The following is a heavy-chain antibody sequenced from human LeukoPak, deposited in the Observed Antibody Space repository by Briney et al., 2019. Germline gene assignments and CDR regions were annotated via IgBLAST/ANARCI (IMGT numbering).Heavy chain of an antibody. V-gene: IGHV3-15*01. Sequence: GGSLRLSCAASGFGFNNAWMSWVRQAPGKGLEWVGRIKSKGDGETADYAAPLKGRFTVSRDDAKATVYLQINSLITEDTAMYYCTTDLGITMIRGVIVNWGQGTLVTVSS. CDR1: GFGFNNAW. D-gene: IGHD3-10*01. J-gene: IGHJ4*02. CDR2: IKSKGDGETA. CDR3: TTDLGITMIRGVIVN.